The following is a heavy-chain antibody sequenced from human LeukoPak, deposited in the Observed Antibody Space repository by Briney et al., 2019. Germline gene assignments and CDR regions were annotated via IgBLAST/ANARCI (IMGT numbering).Heavy chain of an antibody. Sequence: SQTLSLTCAISGDSVSSNNAVWHWIRQSPSRGLEWLGRTYYKSKWSSNYAVSVKSRITITPDTSKNRFSLQLNSVTPDDTAVYYCSRSPDTASVNWGQGTLVTVSS. V-gene: IGHV6-1*01. D-gene: IGHD5-18*01. CDR1: GDSVSSNNAV. CDR2: TYYKSKWSS. CDR3: SRSPDTASVN. J-gene: IGHJ1*01.